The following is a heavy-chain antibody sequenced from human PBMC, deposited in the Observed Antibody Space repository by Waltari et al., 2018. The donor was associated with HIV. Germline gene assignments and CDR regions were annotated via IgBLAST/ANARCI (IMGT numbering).Heavy chain of an antibody. Sequence: QVQLVESGGGVVQPGRSLRLSCAASGFPCIASGMHWVRQAPGKGMEWVATKSFDGGNTYYADSVKGRFTISRDNSKNTLYLQMNSLRPDDTAVFYCAKDRLRGSSSSFDYWGHGTLVTVSS. D-gene: IGHD2-15*01. CDR3: AKDRLRGSSSSFDY. V-gene: IGHV3-30*18. J-gene: IGHJ4*01. CDR1: GFPCIASG. CDR2: KSFDGGNT.